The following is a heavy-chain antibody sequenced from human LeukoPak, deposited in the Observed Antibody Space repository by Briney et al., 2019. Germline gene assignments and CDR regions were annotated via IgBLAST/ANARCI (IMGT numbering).Heavy chain of an antibody. J-gene: IGHJ6*02. Sequence: GGSLRVSCAASGFTFSSYWMNWARQAPGKGLEWVASINHNGNVNYYVDSVKGRFIISRDNAKNSLYLQMSNLRAEDTAVYFCARGGGLDVWGQGATVTVSS. V-gene: IGHV3-7*03. CDR3: ARGGGLDV. D-gene: IGHD3-16*01. CDR1: GFTFSSYW. CDR2: INHNGNVN.